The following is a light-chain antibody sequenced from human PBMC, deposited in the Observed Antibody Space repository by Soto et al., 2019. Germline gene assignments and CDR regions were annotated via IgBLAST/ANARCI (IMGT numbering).Light chain of an antibody. CDR1: QSVSST. V-gene: IGKV3-15*01. J-gene: IGKJ4*01. Sequence: EIVMTQSPATLSLSTGDRATLSCRASQSVSSTLSWYQHKPGQAHRLLIYGASTMATGIPARFSGSGSGTEFTLTISSLQSEDFAVYYCQQYTKWTPKLTFGGGTKVEIK. CDR3: QQYTKWTPKLT. CDR2: GAS.